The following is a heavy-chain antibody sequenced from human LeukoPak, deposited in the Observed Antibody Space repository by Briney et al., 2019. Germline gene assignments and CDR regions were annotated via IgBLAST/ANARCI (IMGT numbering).Heavy chain of an antibody. CDR3: ARDLTIWTDYYYYMDV. CDR1: GYTFTGYY. J-gene: IGHJ6*03. V-gene: IGHV1-2*02. D-gene: IGHD3-9*01. CDR2: INPNSGGT. Sequence: GASVKVSCKASGYTFTGYYMHWVRQAPGQGLEWMGWINPNSGGTNYAQKFQGRVTMTRDTSISTAYMELSRLRSDDTAVYYCARDLTIWTDYYYYMDVWGKGTTVTVSS.